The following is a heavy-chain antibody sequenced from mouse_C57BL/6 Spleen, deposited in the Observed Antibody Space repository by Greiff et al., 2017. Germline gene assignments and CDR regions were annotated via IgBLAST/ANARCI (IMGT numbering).Heavy chain of an antibody. D-gene: IGHD2-4*01. V-gene: IGHV1-82*01. CDR2: IYPGDGDT. CDR3: ARSGYDYDEGYYFDY. CDR1: GYAFSSSW. J-gene: IGHJ2*01. Sequence: QVQLKQSGPELVKPGASVKISCKASGYAFSSSWMNWVKPRPGKGLEWIGRIYPGDGDTNYNGKFKGKATLTADKSSSTAYMQLSSLTSEDSAVYFCARSGYDYDEGYYFDYWGQGTTLTVSS.